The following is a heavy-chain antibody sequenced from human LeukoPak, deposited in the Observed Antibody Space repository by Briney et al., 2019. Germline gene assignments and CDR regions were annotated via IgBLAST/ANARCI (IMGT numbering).Heavy chain of an antibody. J-gene: IGHJ5*02. V-gene: IGHV3-33*01. CDR1: GFTFSSYG. Sequence: GGSLRLSCAASGFTFSSYGMHWVRQAPGKGLEGGAVIWYDGSNKFYADSVKGRFTISRDNSKNTLYLQMNSLRAEDTAVYYCAREYSAGWFDPWGQGTLVTVSS. D-gene: IGHD6-13*01. CDR3: AREYSAGWFDP. CDR2: IWYDGSNK.